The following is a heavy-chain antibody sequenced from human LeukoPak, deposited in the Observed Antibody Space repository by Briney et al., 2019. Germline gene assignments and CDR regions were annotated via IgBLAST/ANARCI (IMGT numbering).Heavy chain of an antibody. J-gene: IGHJ4*02. CDR3: ARVRPVVRGGYFDY. CDR1: GGSISSYY. D-gene: IGHD3-10*01. Sequence: SETLSLTCTVSGGSISSYYWSWIRQPPGKGLEWIGYIYYSGSTNHNPSLKSRVTISVDTSKNQFSLKLSSVTAADTAVYYCARVRPVVRGGYFDYWGQGTLVTVSS. CDR2: IYYSGST. V-gene: IGHV4-59*01.